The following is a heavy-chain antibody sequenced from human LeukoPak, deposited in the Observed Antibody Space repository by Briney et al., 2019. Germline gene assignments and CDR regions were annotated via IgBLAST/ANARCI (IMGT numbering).Heavy chain of an antibody. J-gene: IGHJ4*02. D-gene: IGHD5-18*01. CDR3: ARDYQGGYGDKTVDY. Sequence: SETLSLTCTVSGGSVSNNNYYWGWIRQPPGKGLEWIGTIHYTGSTYYNPSLESRVTISVDTSKNQFSLKLSSVTAADTAVYYCARDYQGGYGDKTVDYWGQGTLVTVSS. V-gene: IGHV4-39*07. CDR2: IHYTGST. CDR1: GGSVSNNNYY.